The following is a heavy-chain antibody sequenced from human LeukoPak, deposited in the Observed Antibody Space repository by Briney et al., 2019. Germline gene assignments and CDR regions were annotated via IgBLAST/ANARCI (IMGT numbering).Heavy chain of an antibody. D-gene: IGHD3-10*01. CDR3: ARDLRGNWFDP. V-gene: IGHV4-59*01. CDR1: GGSISSYY. CDR2: IYYSGST. J-gene: IGHJ5*02. Sequence: KPSETLSLTCTVSGGSISSYYWSWIRQPPGKGLEWIGYIYYSGSTNYNPSLKSRVTTSVDTPKNQFSLKLSSVTAADTAVYYCARDLRGNWFDPWGQGTLVTVSS.